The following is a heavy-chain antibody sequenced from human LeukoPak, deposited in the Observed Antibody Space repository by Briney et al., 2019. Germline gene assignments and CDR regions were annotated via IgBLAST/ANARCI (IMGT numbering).Heavy chain of an antibody. Sequence: GGSLRLSCAASGFTFSSYGMHWVRQAPGKGLEWVAVISYDGSNKYYADSVKGRFTISRVNSKNTLYLQMNSLRAEDTAVYYCAKDKSVVVVAAEFFQHWGQGTLVTVSS. CDR1: GFTFSSYG. CDR3: AKDKSVVVVAAEFFQH. CDR2: ISYDGSNK. V-gene: IGHV3-30*18. D-gene: IGHD2-15*01. J-gene: IGHJ1*01.